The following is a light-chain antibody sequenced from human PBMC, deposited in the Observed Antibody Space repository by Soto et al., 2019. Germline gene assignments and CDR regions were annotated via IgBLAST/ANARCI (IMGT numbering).Light chain of an antibody. CDR2: DAS. CDR3: RQYDSEST. Sequence: DIQMTQSPSTLSASIVYRVTITCRASQTISNWLAWYQQKPGKAPKVLIHDASRLESGVPSRFSGSGSGTEFTLTINNLQPDDFAIYYCRQYDSESTFGQGTKVDI. J-gene: IGKJ1*01. V-gene: IGKV1-5*01. CDR1: QTISNW.